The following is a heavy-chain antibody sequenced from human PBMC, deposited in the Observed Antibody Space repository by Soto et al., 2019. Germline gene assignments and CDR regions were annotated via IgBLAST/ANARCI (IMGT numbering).Heavy chain of an antibody. CDR3: ARDCSGGTCYSRENAFDI. J-gene: IGHJ3*02. D-gene: IGHD2-15*01. CDR2: IIPIIGTA. CDR1: GGTFSTYA. V-gene: IGHV1-69*11. Sequence: SVKVSCKASGGTFSTYAISWVRQAPGQGLEWMGTIIPIIGTAHSAQKFQGRVTINADASTSTVYMELSSLRSEDTAVYYCARDCSGGTCYSRENAFDIWGQGTMVTVSS.